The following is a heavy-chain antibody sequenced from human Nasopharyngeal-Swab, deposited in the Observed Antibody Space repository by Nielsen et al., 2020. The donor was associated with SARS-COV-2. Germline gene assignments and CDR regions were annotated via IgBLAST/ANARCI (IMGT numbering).Heavy chain of an antibody. J-gene: IGHJ6*02. CDR2: INHSGST. D-gene: IGHD3-10*01. CDR1: GGSFSGYY. V-gene: IGHV4-34*01. CDR3: ARVDTMVRGVIRKGYYYGMDV. Sequence: SETLSPTCAVYGGSFSGYYWSWIRQPPGKGLEWIGEINHSGSTNYNTSLKSRVTISVDTSKNQFSLKLSSVTAADTAVYYCARVDTMVRGVIRKGYYYGMDVWGQGTTVTVSS.